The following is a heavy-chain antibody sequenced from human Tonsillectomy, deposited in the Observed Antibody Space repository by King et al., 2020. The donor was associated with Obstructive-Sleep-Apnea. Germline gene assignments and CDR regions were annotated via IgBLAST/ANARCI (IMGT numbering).Heavy chain of an antibody. CDR1: GGSISSSSYY. CDR2: IYYSGST. V-gene: IGHV4-39*07. J-gene: IGHJ2*01. D-gene: IGHD3-22*01. Sequence: QLQESGPGLVKPSETLSLTCTVSGGSISSSSYYWGWIRQPPGKGLEWIGSIYYSGSTYYNPSLKSRVTISVDTSKNQFSLKLSSVTAADTAVYYCARDRLDSSGYESARYFDLWGRGTLVTVSS. CDR3: ARDRLDSSGYESARYFDL.